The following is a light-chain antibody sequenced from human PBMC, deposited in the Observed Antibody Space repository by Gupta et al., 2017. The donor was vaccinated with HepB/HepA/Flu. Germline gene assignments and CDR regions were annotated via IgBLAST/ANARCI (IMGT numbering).Light chain of an antibody. J-gene: IGLJ3*02. CDR1: SSNIGRNT. CDR3: AAWDDSLKAWV. CDR2: SNN. V-gene: IGLV1-44*01. Sequence: QSVLTQPPSASGTPGQRVTISCSGSSSNIGRNTVIWYQQLPGTAPKLLIYSNNQRPSGVSDRLSGSKSGTSASLAIGGLQAEDEADYYCAAWDDSLKAWVFGGGTKLTVL.